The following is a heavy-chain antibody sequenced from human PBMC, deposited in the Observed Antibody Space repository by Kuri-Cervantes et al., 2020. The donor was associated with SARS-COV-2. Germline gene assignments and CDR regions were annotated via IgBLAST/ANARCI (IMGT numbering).Heavy chain of an antibody. CDR3: AKGGSEYCSSTSCTLGGHLGFDY. V-gene: IGHV3-23*01. Sequence: GESLKISCAASGFTFSNAWMNWVRQAPGKGLEWVSAINGSGGSTYYADSVKGRFTISRDNSKNTLYLQMNSLRAEDTAVYYCAKGGSEYCSSTSCTLGGHLGFDYWGQGTLVTVSS. J-gene: IGHJ4*02. CDR2: INGSGGST. CDR1: GFTFSNAW. D-gene: IGHD2-2*01.